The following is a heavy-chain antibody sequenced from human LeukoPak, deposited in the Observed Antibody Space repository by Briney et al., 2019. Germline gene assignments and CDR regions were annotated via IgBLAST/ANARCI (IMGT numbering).Heavy chain of an antibody. CDR1: GFSLSNHG. J-gene: IGHJ4*02. V-gene: IGHV3-33*01. Sequence: GRSLRLSCAASGFSLSNHGMHWVRQAPGKGLEWVSAIDYDGGKKYYADSVTGRFAISRDTSENTLYLQMNTLRAEETAVYFCVRNGGPSSAIFDYWGQGTLVTVSP. D-gene: IGHD2-21*02. CDR3: VRNGGPSSAIFDY. CDR2: IDYDGGKK.